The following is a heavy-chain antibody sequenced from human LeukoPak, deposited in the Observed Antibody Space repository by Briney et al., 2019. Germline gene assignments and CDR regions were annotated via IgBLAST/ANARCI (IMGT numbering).Heavy chain of an antibody. CDR2: IGTYNGNT. CDR1: GGTFISYA. D-gene: IGHD1-26*01. V-gene: IGHV1-18*01. Sequence: ASVKVSCKASGGTFISYAISWVRPAPGQGLEWMGWIGTYNGNTKYAQEFQGRVTMTTDTSTSTGYMELRNLRSDATAVYFCVREWDHTRMTFDIWGQGTMVTVSS. J-gene: IGHJ3*02. CDR3: VREWDHTRMTFDI.